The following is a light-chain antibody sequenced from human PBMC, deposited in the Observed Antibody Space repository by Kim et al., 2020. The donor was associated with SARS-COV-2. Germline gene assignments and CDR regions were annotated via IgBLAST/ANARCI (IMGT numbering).Light chain of an antibody. V-gene: IGKV1-39*01. CDR1: QTISIY. J-gene: IGKJ5*01. CDR3: QQSYSTVPIT. Sequence: SVGDRVTITCRASQTISIYLNWYQQKPGKAPKLLIYETSSLQSGVPSRFSGSGSGTDFTLTISSLQPEDFATYYCQQSYSTVPITFGQGTRLEIK. CDR2: ETS.